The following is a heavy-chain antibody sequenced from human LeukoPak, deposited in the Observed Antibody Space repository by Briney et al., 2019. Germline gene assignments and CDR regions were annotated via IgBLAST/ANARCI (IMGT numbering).Heavy chain of an antibody. CDR3: AREVRGYYFDY. J-gene: IGHJ4*02. V-gene: IGHV3-53*01. CDR2: ISSGGNT. D-gene: IGHD3-22*01. CDR1: GFIVCSNY. Sequence: GGSLRLSCAASGFIVCSNYMSWVRQAPGKGLEWVSVISSGGNTYYADSVKGRFTISRDISKNTLYLQMNGLRAEDTAVYYCAREVRGYYFDYWGQGTLVTVSS.